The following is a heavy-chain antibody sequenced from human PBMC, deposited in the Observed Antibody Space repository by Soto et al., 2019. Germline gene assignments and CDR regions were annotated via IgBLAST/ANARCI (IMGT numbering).Heavy chain of an antibody. CDR1: GFTFGSYA. CDR3: AKQPSGYYALNY. Sequence: GGSLRLSCAASGFTFGSYAVSWVRQAPGKGLEWVSAISGSGGSTYYADSVKGRFTISRDNSKNTLYLQMNSLRAEDTAVYYCAKQPSGYYALNYWGQGTLVTVSS. CDR2: ISGSGGST. J-gene: IGHJ4*02. V-gene: IGHV3-23*01. D-gene: IGHD3-3*01.